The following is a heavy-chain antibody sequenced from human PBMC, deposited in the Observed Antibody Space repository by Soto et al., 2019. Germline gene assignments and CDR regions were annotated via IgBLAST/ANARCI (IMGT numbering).Heavy chain of an antibody. Sequence: EVQLLESGGGLVQPGGSLSLACSASGFTFNRYAMSWVRQAPGKGLEWVSGIIDDGGGAYYADSVKGRFTISRDNSKNPLSLQMNSLRAEDTAVYYCAKDKMEQWLVGGYFDYWGQGTQVTVSS. V-gene: IGHV3-23*01. CDR1: GFTFNRYA. D-gene: IGHD6-19*01. J-gene: IGHJ4*02. CDR2: IIDDGGGA. CDR3: AKDKMEQWLVGGYFDY.